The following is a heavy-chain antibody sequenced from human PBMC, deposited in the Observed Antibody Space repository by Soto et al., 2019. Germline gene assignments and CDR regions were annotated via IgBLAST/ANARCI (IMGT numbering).Heavy chain of an antibody. D-gene: IGHD1-1*01. CDR2: MNPNTGTS. CDR3: ARRAETNGWNGFGADKYYFDF. CDR1: GYTFTSYD. V-gene: IGHV1-8*01. Sequence: ASVKVSCKASGYTFTSYDIYWVRQATGQGLEWMGWMNPNTGTSGYAQKFQGRVTMTSDTSISTAHMELSSLRSEDTAVYYCARRAETNGWNGFGADKYYFDFWGQGTLVTVSS. J-gene: IGHJ4*02.